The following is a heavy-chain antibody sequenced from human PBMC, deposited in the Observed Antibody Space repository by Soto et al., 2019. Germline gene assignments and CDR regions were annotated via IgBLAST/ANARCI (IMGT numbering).Heavy chain of an antibody. CDR3: AHEQLYCSGGSCYPNWFDP. CDR1: GGTFSSYT. Sequence: GGSVKVSCKASGGTFSSYTISWVRQAPGQGLEWMGRIIPILGIANYAQKFQGRVTITADKSTSTAYMELSSLRSEDTAVYYCAHEQLYCSGGSCYPNWFDPWGQGTLVTVSS. V-gene: IGHV1-69*02. J-gene: IGHJ5*02. D-gene: IGHD2-15*01. CDR2: IIPILGIA.